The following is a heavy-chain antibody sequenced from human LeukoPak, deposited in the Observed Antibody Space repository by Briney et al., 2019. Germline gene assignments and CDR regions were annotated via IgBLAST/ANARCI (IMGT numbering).Heavy chain of an antibody. D-gene: IGHD3-22*01. V-gene: IGHV3-23*01. Sequence: HAGGSLRLSCAASGFTFSSYSMSWVRQAPGKGLEWVSAISGSGGSTYYADSVKGRFTISRDNSKNTLYLQMNSLRAEDTAVYYCAKVSGYYFGYFDYWGQGTLVTVSS. CDR3: AKVSGYYFGYFDY. CDR2: ISGSGGST. CDR1: GFTFSSYS. J-gene: IGHJ4*02.